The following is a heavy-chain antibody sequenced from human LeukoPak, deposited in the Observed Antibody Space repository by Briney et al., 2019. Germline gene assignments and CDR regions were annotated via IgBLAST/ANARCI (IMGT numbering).Heavy chain of an antibody. J-gene: IGHJ5*02. D-gene: IGHD2/OR15-2a*01. CDR1: GFTVTHNY. CDR2: FYSGGST. V-gene: IGHV3-53*01. CDR3: AKGSGINSYDWIDP. Sequence: RRSLRLSCAVSGFTVTHNYMSWVRQAPGKGLEWVSVFYSGGSTYYANPVKGLFTISRDKSKNTMYPQLGGLRPEDTALSYCAKGSGINSYDWIDPWGQGTMVSV.